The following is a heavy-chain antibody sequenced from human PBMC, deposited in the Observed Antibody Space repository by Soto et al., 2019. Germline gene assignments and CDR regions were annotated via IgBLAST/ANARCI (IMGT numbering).Heavy chain of an antibody. CDR1: GFTFSDYY. J-gene: IGHJ5*02. CDR2: ISSSGSTI. Sequence: GGSLRLSCAASGFTFSDYYMSWIRQAPGKGLEWVSYISSSGSTIYYAYSVKGRFTISRDNAKNLLYLQMNSITAEETAVSLCARGSPFYSSSSYDWFDPWGQGTLVTVSS. V-gene: IGHV3-11*01. D-gene: IGHD6-6*01. CDR3: ARGSPFYSSSSYDWFDP.